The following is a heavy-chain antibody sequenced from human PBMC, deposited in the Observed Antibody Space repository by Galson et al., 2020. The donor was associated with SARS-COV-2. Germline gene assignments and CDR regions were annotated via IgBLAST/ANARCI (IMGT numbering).Heavy chain of an antibody. CDR1: GGSITSSRDY. CDR3: ARDRIQLWSIIDY. Sequence: SGGSITSSRDYWGWIRQPPGKGLEWIASITYSGTSYYNMSLKSRVTISVDTSKNQFSLKLSSVTAADTAVYYCARDRIQLWSIIDYWGQGTLVTVSS. J-gene: IGHJ4*02. CDR2: ITYSGTS. V-gene: IGHV4-39*07. D-gene: IGHD5-18*01.